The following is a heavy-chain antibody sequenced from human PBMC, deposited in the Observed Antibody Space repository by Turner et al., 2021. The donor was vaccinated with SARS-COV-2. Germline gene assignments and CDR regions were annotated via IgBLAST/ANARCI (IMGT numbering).Heavy chain of an antibody. D-gene: IGHD3-3*01. CDR2: IYSGGST. Sequence: EVQLVESGGGLIQPGGSLRLPCAASGFPVSSNYMSWVRQAPGKGLEWFSVIYSGGSTHYADSVKGRFTISRDNSKNTLYLQMNSLRAEDTAVYYCARDLMEVGGMDVWGQGTTVTVSS. CDR3: ARDLMEVGGMDV. V-gene: IGHV3-53*01. J-gene: IGHJ6*02. CDR1: GFPVSSNY.